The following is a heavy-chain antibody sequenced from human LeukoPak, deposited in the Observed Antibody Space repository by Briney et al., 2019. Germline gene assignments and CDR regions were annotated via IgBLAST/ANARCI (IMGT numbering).Heavy chain of an antibody. J-gene: IGHJ4*02. CDR3: ARDRHKLVDIVAGILDY. CDR1: GGSISSSNW. D-gene: IGHD5-12*01. CDR2: IYHSGST. Sequence: PSGTLSLTCAVSGGSISSSNWWSWVRQPPGKGLEWIGEIYHSGSTYYNPSLKSRVTILVDTSKNQFSLKLSSVTAADTAVYYCARDRHKLVDIVAGILDYWGQGTLVTVSS. V-gene: IGHV4-4*02.